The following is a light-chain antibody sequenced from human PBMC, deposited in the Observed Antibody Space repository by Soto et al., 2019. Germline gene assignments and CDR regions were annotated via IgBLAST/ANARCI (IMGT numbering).Light chain of an antibody. CDR2: GAS. V-gene: IGKV3-20*01. CDR3: QQYNSSPFT. Sequence: ETVLTQSPGTLSLSPGERATLSCRASQSISSSYLAWYQQKAGQAPRLLIYGASSRATGIPDRFSGSGSGTDFTLTISRLEPEDFAVYYWQQYNSSPFTFGPGTKVDVK. CDR1: QSISSSY. J-gene: IGKJ3*01.